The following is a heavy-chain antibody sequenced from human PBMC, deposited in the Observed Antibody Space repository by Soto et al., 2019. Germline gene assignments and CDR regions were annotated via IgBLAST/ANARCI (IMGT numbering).Heavy chain of an antibody. D-gene: IGHD3-10*02. CDR1: GFTFRNYG. J-gene: IGHJ5*02. CDR2: IWYDGSNK. Sequence: QVHLVESGGGVVQTGRSLRLSCAASGFTFRNYGMHWVRQAPGKGLEWLAVIWYDGSNKYYADSVKGRFTISRDNSKNTLYLEMNSLRDEDTAVYYCARDVRSRRYDLWGQGTLVIVSS. CDR3: ARDVRSRRYDL. V-gene: IGHV3-33*01.